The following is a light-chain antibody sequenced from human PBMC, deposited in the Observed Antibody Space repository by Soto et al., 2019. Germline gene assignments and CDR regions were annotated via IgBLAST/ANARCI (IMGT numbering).Light chain of an antibody. CDR2: AAS. J-gene: IGKJ2*01. CDR3: QQANSFPYT. Sequence: DIQMTQSPSSVSASVGDRVTITCRARQGISSWLAWYQQKQGKDPKLLMYAASSLQSGVLSLFNGRGSGKDFTLTISSLQPEDFTTYYCQQANSFPYTFGQGNKRAIK. CDR1: QGISSW. V-gene: IGKV1-12*01.